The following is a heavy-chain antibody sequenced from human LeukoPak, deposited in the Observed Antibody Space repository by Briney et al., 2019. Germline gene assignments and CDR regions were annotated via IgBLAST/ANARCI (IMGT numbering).Heavy chain of an antibody. CDR1: GSRSRMLS. J-gene: IGHJ3*01. CDR3: AKAIHYLDRWDAFDV. D-gene: IGHD2-2*03. CDR2: ITAREGKT. Sequence: GGSLSLSCVASGSRSRMLSTRWVRQAPGQGLEWVSSITAREGKTYAAASVTGRFTIPRDSSEDTLDLQMDSLRAGDTAIYYCAKAIHYLDRWDAFDVWGRGTMVIVSS. V-gene: IGHV3-23*01.